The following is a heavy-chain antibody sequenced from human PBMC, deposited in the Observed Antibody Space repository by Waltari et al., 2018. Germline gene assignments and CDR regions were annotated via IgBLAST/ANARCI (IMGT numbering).Heavy chain of an antibody. V-gene: IGHV4-34*01. D-gene: IGHD3-22*01. CDR2: INHSGST. Sequence: QVQLQQWGAGLLKPSETLSLTCAVYGGSFSGYYWSWIRQPPGQGREWIGEINHSGSTNYNPSLKSRVTISVDTSKNQFSLKLSSVTAADTAVYYCARAHYYDSSGYNHPRGWFDPWGQGTLVTVSS. CDR1: GGSFSGYY. J-gene: IGHJ5*02. CDR3: ARAHYYDSSGYNHPRGWFDP.